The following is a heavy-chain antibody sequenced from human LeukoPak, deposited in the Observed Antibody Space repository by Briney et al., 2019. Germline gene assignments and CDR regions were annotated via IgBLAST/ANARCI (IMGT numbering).Heavy chain of an antibody. J-gene: IGHJ4*02. Sequence: PSQTLSLTCTVSGGSISSGDYYWSWIRQHPGKGLEWIGYIYYSGSTYYNPSLKSRVTMSVDTSKNQFSLKLSSVTAADTAVYYCAREPGRGSSYGYVDYWGQGTLVTVSS. D-gene: IGHD5-18*01. CDR3: AREPGRGSSYGYVDY. V-gene: IGHV4-31*03. CDR2: IYYSGST. CDR1: GGSISSGDYY.